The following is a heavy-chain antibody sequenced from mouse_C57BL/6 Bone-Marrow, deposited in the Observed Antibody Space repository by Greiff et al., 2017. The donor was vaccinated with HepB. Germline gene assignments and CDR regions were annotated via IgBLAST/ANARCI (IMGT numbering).Heavy chain of an antibody. J-gene: IGHJ1*03. V-gene: IGHV1-26*01. CDR2: INPNNGGT. D-gene: IGHD1-1*01. Sequence: VQLQQSGPELVKPGASVKISCKASGYTFTDYYMNWVKQSHGKSLEWIGDINPNNGGTSYNQKFKGKATLTVDKSSSAAYMKLRSLTSEDSAVYYCTRGYQGYYASSPYWYFDVWGTGTTVTVSS. CDR3: TRGYQGYYASSPYWYFDV. CDR1: GYTFTDYY.